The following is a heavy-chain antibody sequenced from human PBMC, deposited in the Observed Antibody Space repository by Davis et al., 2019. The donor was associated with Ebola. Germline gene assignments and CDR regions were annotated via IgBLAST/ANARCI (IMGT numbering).Heavy chain of an antibody. V-gene: IGHV3-7*01. CDR3: ARGYSGYDSVYYYYGMDV. CDR2: IKQDGSEK. D-gene: IGHD5-12*01. Sequence: GGSLRLSCAASGFTFSSYWMSWVRQAPGKGLEWVANIKQDGSEKYYVDSVKGRFTISRDNAKNSLYLQMNSLRDEDTAVYYCARGYSGYDSVYYYYGMDVWGQGTTVTVSS. J-gene: IGHJ6*02. CDR1: GFTFSSYW.